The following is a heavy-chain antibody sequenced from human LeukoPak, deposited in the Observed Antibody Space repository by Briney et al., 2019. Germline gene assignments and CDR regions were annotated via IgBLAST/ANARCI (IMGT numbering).Heavy chain of an antibody. J-gene: IGHJ6*02. CDR2: IYYSGST. V-gene: IGHV4-59*08. Sequence: PSETLSLTCTVSGGSISSYYWSWIRQPPGKGLEWIGYIYYSGSTNYNPSLKSRVTISVDTSKNQFSLKLSSVTAADTAVYYCARSLLRYFDWLPYYYGMDVWGQGTTVTVSS. CDR3: ARSLLRYFDWLPYYYGMDV. D-gene: IGHD3-9*01. CDR1: GGSISSYY.